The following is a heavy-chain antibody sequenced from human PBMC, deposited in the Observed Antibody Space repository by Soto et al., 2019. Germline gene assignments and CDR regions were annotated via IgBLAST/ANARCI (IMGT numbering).Heavy chain of an antibody. Sequence: SQTLSLTCAISGDSVSSNSAAWNWIRQSPSRGLEWLGRTYYRSKWYNDYAVSVKSRITINPDTSKNQFSLQLNSVTPEDTAVYYCARDRGALGSSSSWGYYYYYGMDVRGQGTTVTVSS. J-gene: IGHJ6*02. D-gene: IGHD6-6*01. CDR1: GDSVSSNSAA. CDR2: TYYRSKWYN. V-gene: IGHV6-1*01. CDR3: ARDRGALGSSSSWGYYYYYGMDV.